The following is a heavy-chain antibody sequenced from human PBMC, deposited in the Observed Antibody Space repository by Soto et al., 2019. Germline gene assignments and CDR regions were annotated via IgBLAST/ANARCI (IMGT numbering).Heavy chain of an antibody. V-gene: IGHV3-9*01. D-gene: IGHD6-19*01. CDR1: GFTFDDYA. CDR2: ISWNSGSI. CDR3: AKALSSGSTDFDY. J-gene: IGHJ4*02. Sequence: EVQLVESGGGLVQPGRSLRLSCAASGFTFDDYAMHWVRQAPGKGLEWVSGISWNSGSIGYADSVKGRFTISRDNAKNALYLQMNSLRAEGTALYYCAKALSSGSTDFDYWGQRTLVTVSS.